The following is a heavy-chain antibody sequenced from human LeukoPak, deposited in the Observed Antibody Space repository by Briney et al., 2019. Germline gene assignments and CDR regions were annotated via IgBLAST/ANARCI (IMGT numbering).Heavy chain of an antibody. J-gene: IGHJ4*02. CDR2: ISNGASTI. D-gene: IGHD4-11*01. V-gene: IGHV3-11*01. CDR1: GFSFSDYY. Sequence: GGSLRLSCAASGFSFSDYYMGWIRQAPGKGLEWVSYISNGASTIYYVDSVKGRFTISRDNAKNSLYLQMNSLRAEDTGVYYCAKDYRTVGLLDSWGQGALVTVSS. CDR3: AKDYRTVGLLDS.